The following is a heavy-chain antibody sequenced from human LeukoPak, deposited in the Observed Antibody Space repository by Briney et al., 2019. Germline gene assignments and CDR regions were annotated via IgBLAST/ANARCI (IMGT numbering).Heavy chain of an antibody. J-gene: IGHJ4*02. V-gene: IGHV3-30*02. D-gene: IGHD5-12*01. Sequence: GGSLRLSCAASGFTFSNYGMHWVRQAPGKGLEWVAFIRYDGSNKYYADSVKGRFTISRDNSKNTLYLQMNSLRAEDTAVYYCARDPPHSWLGGYWGQGTLVTVSS. CDR2: IRYDGSNK. CDR3: ARDPPHSWLGGY. CDR1: GFTFSNYG.